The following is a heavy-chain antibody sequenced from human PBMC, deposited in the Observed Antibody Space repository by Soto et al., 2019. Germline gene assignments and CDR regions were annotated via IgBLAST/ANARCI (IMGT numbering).Heavy chain of an antibody. CDR3: ARDPNVYDSSGYYPSSLFDY. J-gene: IGHJ4*02. D-gene: IGHD3-22*01. Sequence: ASVKVSCKASGYTFTSYYMHWVRQAPGQGLEWMGIINPSGGSTSYAQKFQGRVTMTRDTSTSTVYMELSSLRSEDTAVYYCARDPNVYDSSGYYPSSLFDYWGQGTLVTVSS. CDR1: GYTFTSYY. V-gene: IGHV1-46*01. CDR2: INPSGGST.